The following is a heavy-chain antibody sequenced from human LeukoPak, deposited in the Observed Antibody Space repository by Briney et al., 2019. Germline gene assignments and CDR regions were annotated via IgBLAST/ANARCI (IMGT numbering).Heavy chain of an antibody. D-gene: IGHD6-13*01. Sequence: ASVKVSCKASGYTFTSYYMHWVRQAPGQGLEWMGIINPSGGSTSYAQKFQGRVTMTRDTSTSTVYMELSSLRSEDTAVYYCASPNEYSSSWYVLDYWGQGTLVTVYS. CDR2: INPSGGST. J-gene: IGHJ4*02. CDR1: GYTFTSYY. CDR3: ASPNEYSSSWYVLDY. V-gene: IGHV1-46*01.